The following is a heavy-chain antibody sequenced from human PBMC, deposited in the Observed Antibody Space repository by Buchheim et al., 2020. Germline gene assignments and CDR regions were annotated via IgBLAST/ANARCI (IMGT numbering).Heavy chain of an antibody. CDR1: GYTFTGYY. CDR3: ARVWGGYQLDY. J-gene: IGHJ4*02. V-gene: IGHV1-46*03. CDR2: VHPTSDVT. Sequence: QVHLVQSGAEVKKPGASVKVSCKASGYTFTGYYIHWVRQAPGQGLEWMAVVHPTSDVTTYAERLQGRVVMTRDTSTSTFYMELNSLTSEDTAVYFCARVWGGYQLDYWGQGTL. D-gene: IGHD3-10*01.